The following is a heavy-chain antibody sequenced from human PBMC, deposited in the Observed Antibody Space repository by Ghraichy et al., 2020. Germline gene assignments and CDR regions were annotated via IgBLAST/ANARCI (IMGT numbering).Heavy chain of an antibody. CDR2: ISSSGGTT. CDR1: GFTFSSYA. V-gene: IGHV3-23*01. D-gene: IGHD4/OR15-4a*01. CDR3: ANVDANYRDSYGMDV. J-gene: IGHJ6*02. Sequence: GGSLRLSCAASGFTFSSYAMSWVRQAPGKELEWVSAISSSGGTTYYTNSGKGRFTISRDNSKNTLYLQMNSLRAGDTAVYYCANVDANYRDSYGMDVWGQGTTVTVSS.